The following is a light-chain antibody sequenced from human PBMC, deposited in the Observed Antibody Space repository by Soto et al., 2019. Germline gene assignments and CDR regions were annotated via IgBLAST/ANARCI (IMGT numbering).Light chain of an antibody. CDR2: EVT. Sequence: QSALTQPASVSGSPGQSISISCTGTSHDVGGYDYVSWYQQHPGKAPKLLIYEVTKRPSGISDHFSGSKSGNAASLTISGLQAEDEADYYCSSYTATYTPHVVFGGGTKLTVL. V-gene: IGLV2-14*01. J-gene: IGLJ2*01. CDR1: SHDVGGYDY. CDR3: SSYTATYTPHVV.